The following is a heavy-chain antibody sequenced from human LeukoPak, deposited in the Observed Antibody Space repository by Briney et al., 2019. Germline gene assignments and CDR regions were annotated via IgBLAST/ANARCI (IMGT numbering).Heavy chain of an antibody. CDR1: GYTFTGYY. J-gene: IGHJ6*02. D-gene: IGHD7-27*01. CDR2: INPNSGGT. V-gene: IGHV1-2*04. CDR3: ARDRELGYYYYGMDV. Sequence: ASVKVSCKASGYTFTGYYMHWVRQAPGQGLEWMGRINPNSGGTNYAQKFQGWVTMTRDTSISTAYMELSRLRSDDTAVYYCARDRELGYYYYGMDVWGQGTTVTVSS.